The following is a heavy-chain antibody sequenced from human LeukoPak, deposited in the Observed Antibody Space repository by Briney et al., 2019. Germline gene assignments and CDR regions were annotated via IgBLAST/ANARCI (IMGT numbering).Heavy chain of an antibody. CDR1: SYSISSGYY. CDR3: VRQLSHYSYYYYMDV. D-gene: IGHD1-1*01. Sequence: PSETLSLTCAVSSYSISSGYYWGWIRQPPGKGLGWIGAIYHSGSTYYNPSLESRVTISVDTSKNQFSLKLSSVTAADTAVYYCVRQLSHYSYYYYMDVWGKGTTVTVSS. CDR2: IYHSGST. J-gene: IGHJ6*03. V-gene: IGHV4-38-2*01.